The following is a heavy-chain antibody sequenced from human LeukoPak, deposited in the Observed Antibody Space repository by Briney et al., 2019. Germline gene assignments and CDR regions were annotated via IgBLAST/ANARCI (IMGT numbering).Heavy chain of an antibody. D-gene: IGHD3-22*01. CDR1: GYTFTSYA. CDR2: ISADNGNT. J-gene: IGHJ4*02. Sequence: GASVKVSCKASGYTFTSYAISWVRQAPGQGLEWMGWISADNGNTDYAQRFQGRVTMTTDTSTSTAYMELRSLRSDDTAVYYCARDYYDSSGYPFEYWGQGTLVTVSS. CDR3: ARDYYDSSGYPFEY. V-gene: IGHV1-18*01.